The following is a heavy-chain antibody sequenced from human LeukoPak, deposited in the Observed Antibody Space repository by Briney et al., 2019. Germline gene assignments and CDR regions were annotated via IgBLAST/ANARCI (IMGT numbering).Heavy chain of an antibody. J-gene: IGHJ3*02. D-gene: IGHD4-11*01. CDR3: ARGLERLDSNNYLSFAFDI. CDR1: GYTFTDYY. Sequence: GASVKVSCKASGYTFTDYYMHWVRQAPGQGLEWMGIINTSGGHTNYAQKFQGRVSMTRDTSTGTLYIDLSSLRFEDTAVYYCARGLERLDSNNYLSFAFDIWGQGTMVTVS. V-gene: IGHV1-46*01. CDR2: INTSGGHT.